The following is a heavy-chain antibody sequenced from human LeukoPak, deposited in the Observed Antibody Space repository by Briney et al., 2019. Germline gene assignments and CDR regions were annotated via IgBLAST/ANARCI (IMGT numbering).Heavy chain of an antibody. D-gene: IGHD1-1*01. J-gene: IGHJ3*02. CDR3: ATFFSGAFDI. Sequence: SVKVSCKASGGTFSSYAISWVRQAPGQGLEWMGGIIPIFGTANYAQMFQGRVTITADESTSTAYMELSSLRSEDTAVYYCATFFSGAFDIWGQGTMVTVSS. CDR2: IIPIFGTA. V-gene: IGHV1-69*13. CDR1: GGTFSSYA.